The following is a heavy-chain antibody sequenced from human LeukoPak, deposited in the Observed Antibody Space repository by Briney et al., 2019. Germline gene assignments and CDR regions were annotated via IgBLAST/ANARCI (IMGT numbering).Heavy chain of an antibody. Sequence: SETLSLTCTVSGVSFSGYYWTWLRQPAGKGLEWIGRIYINGNTNYNPSLKSRVTMSVDTSKKQLSLKLRSVTAADTAVYYCARLRDEGYSYGSLDYWGQGTLVTVSS. J-gene: IGHJ4*02. CDR3: ARLRDEGYSYGSLDY. V-gene: IGHV4-4*07. CDR1: GVSFSGYY. CDR2: IYINGNT. D-gene: IGHD5-18*01.